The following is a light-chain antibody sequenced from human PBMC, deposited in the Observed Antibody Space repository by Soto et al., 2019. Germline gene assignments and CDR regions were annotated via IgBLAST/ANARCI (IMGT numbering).Light chain of an antibody. CDR3: KQADSFPLT. Sequence: DIQMTQSPSSVSASIGDRVTISCRASQSIYKWLVWYQQKPGQAPKLLIYAASSLQSGVPSRFSGSGYGTDFTLTISSLQPEDSATYYCKQADSFPLTFGGGTKVAI. CDR1: QSIYKW. CDR2: AAS. J-gene: IGKJ4*01. V-gene: IGKV1-12*01.